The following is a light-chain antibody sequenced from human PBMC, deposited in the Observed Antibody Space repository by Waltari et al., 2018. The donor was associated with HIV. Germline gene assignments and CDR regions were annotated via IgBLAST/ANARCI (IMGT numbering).Light chain of an antibody. J-gene: IGLJ3*02. CDR1: SSDVGGYNY. Sequence: QSALTQPPSASGSPGQSVTISCTGTSSDVGGYNYVSWYQQHPGKAPNVRFDEVGRRTSGVPERFSGSKSGKRAAVSVAGVQAEDEADYYCSAWAGSNKGVFGGGTKLTVL. V-gene: IGLV2-8*01. CDR2: EVG. CDR3: SAWAGSNKGV.